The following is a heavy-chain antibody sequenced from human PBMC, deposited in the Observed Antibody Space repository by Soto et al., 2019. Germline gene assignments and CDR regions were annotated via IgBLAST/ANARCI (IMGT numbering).Heavy chain of an antibody. CDR1: GGTFSSYA. V-gene: IGHV1-69*13. CDR3: ARGYCSGGSCQLVAYYYYGMDV. J-gene: IGHJ6*02. Sequence: SVKVSCTASGGTFSSYAISWVRQAPGQGLEWMGGIIPIFGTADYAQKFQGRVTITADESTSTAYMELSSLRSEDTAVYYCARGYCSGGSCQLVAYYYYGMDVWGQGTTVTVSS. D-gene: IGHD2-15*01. CDR2: IIPIFGTA.